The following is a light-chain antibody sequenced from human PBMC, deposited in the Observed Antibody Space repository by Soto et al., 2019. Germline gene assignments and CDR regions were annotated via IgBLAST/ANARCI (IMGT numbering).Light chain of an antibody. Sequence: DIQMTQSPSAMSAYVGDRVTITCRASQDISNYLVWFQQKPGKVPKRLIYAASSFQSGVPSRFIGSGSGTEFTHTISSLQPEDFATCSSLQHITDPCAFGPGTKVAFK. CDR2: AAS. CDR1: QDISNY. J-gene: IGKJ3*01. CDR3: LQHITDPCA. V-gene: IGKV1-17*03.